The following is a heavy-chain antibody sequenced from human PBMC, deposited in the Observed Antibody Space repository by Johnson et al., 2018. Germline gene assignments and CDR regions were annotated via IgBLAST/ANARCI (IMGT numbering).Heavy chain of an antibody. CDR3: ARESSGIAAGGTEYFQH. V-gene: IGHV3-30-3*01. CDR2: ISYDGSNK. Sequence: QVQLVQSGGGVVQPGRSLRLSCAASGFTFSSYAMHWVRQAPGKGLAWVAVISYDGSNKYYADSVKGRFTISRDNSKNTLYLQMNSLRAEHTAVFYCARESSGIAAGGTEYFQHWGQGTLVTVSS. CDR1: GFTFSSYA. J-gene: IGHJ1*01. D-gene: IGHD6-13*01.